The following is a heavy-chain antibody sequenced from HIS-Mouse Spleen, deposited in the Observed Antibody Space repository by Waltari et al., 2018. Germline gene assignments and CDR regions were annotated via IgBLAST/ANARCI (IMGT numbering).Heavy chain of an antibody. Sequence: QVQLQQWGAGLLKPSETLSLTCAVDGGSFSGYYWRWIRQPPGKGLEWIGEINHSGSTNYNPSLKSRVTISVDTSKNQFSLKLSSVTAADTAVYYCARLGRRANWGSEKAFDIWGQGTMVTVSS. D-gene: IGHD7-27*01. J-gene: IGHJ3*02. CDR1: GGSFSGYY. V-gene: IGHV4-34*01. CDR3: ARLGRRANWGSEKAFDI. CDR2: INHSGST.